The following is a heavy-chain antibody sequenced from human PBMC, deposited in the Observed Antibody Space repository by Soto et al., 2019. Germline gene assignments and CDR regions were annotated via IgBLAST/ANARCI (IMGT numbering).Heavy chain of an antibody. V-gene: IGHV3-30*03. J-gene: IGHJ4*02. CDR2: ISYDEGHK. CDR1: GITFSRYG. D-gene: IGHD4-17*01. CDR3: AILSGAVTTSVDY. Sequence: GGSLRLSCTASGITFSRYGMHWVRQAPGKGLEWVAVISYDEGHKYYTDSVKGRFTISRDNSKNTLYLQMNSLRIEDTAVYYCAILSGAVTTSVDYWGQGTLVTVSS.